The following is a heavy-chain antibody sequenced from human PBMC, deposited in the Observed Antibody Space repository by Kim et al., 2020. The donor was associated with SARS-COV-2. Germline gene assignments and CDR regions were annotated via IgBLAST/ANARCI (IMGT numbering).Heavy chain of an antibody. V-gene: IGHV3-23*01. D-gene: IGHD1-26*01. J-gene: IGHJ4*02. Sequence: FSSGSWKGRFTIYRNNSKNTVYMQMNSQRADDTAVYYCARGRRSGRYSFDYWGQGSLVTVSS. CDR3: ARGRRSGRYSFDY.